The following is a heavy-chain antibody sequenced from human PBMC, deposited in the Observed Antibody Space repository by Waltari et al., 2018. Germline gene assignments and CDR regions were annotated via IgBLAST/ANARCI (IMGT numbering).Heavy chain of an antibody. V-gene: IGHV4-38-2*02. CDR3: ARRSAFYDGTYYFDY. Sequence: QVQLQESGPGLVKPSETLSLTCTVSGYSISSGYYWGWIRQPPGKGLEWIGSIYQSGSTYYNPSLKSRVTISVDTSKNQFSLKLSSVTAADTAVYYCARRSAFYDGTYYFDYWGQGTLVTVSS. CDR2: IYQSGST. J-gene: IGHJ4*02. D-gene: IGHD3-22*01. CDR1: GYSISSGYY.